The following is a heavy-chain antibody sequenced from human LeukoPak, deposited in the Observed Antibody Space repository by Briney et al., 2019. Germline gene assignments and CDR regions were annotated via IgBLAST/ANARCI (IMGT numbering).Heavy chain of an antibody. CDR2: ISYDGSNK. CDR1: GFVFRNYA. V-gene: IGHV3-30-3*01. Sequence: GGSLRLSCAASGFVFRNYAMHWVRQAPGRGLEWVAVISYDGSNKYYADSVKGRFTISRDNSKNTLYLQMNSLRAEDTAVYYCARDNLYGGNSDGLDSWGQGTLVTVSS. D-gene: IGHD4-23*01. J-gene: IGHJ4*02. CDR3: ARDNLYGGNSDGLDS.